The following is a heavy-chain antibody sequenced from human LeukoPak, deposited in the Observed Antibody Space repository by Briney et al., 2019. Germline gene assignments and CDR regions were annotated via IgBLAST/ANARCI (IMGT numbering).Heavy chain of an antibody. J-gene: IGHJ2*01. CDR3: VAVLVPAAFWHFDV. Sequence: PGGSLRLSCATSGFPFSQHGYHWVRQAPGKGLEWTAVIWVDGTRKYYADSVEGRFTISRDNSKSTLYLQTDSLRPEDTAVYYCVAVLVPAAFWHFDVWGRGTQVTVSS. D-gene: IGHD2-2*01. CDR2: IWVDGTRK. V-gene: IGHV3-33*01. CDR1: GFPFSQHG.